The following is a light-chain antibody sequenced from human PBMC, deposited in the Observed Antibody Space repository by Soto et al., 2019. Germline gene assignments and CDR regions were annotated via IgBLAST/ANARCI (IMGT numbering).Light chain of an antibody. V-gene: IGKV1-5*01. CDR1: QTITTR. J-gene: IGKJ1*01. CDR3: QQYTNTNNPWM. CDR2: DAS. Sequence: DIRVTQSPPTLSASVGDRVTITCRASQTITTRMAWYQQKPGKAPKLLVYDASTLQSGVATRFSGSGSGTEFTLIISGLQPEDSATYYCQQYTNTNNPWMFGQGTKVDIK.